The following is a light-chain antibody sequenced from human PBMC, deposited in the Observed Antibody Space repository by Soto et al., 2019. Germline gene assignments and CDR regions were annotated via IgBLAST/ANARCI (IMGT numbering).Light chain of an antibody. J-gene: IGKJ2*01. Sequence: DIVMTQSPDSLAVSLGERATINCKSSQSVLYSSNNKNYLAWYQQNPGQPPKLLIYCASTRESGVPDRFSGSGSGTDVTLTIRSLQAEDVAVYYCQQYYSTPYTFGHGTKLEIK. V-gene: IGKV4-1*01. CDR2: CAS. CDR3: QQYYSTPYT. CDR1: QSVLYSSNNKNY.